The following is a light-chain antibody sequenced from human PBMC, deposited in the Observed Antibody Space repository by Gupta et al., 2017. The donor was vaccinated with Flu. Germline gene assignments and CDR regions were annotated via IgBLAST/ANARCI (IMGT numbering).Light chain of an antibody. J-gene: IGLJ1*01. CDR2: DDT. CDR3: QVWDTTSDHLYV. V-gene: IGLV3-21*02. CDR1: NIGTIG. Sequence: SYVLTQPISVSVAPGQTARITCGADNIGTIGVHWYQQKPGQAPILVIYDDTDRPSGIPERFSGSNSGNTATLTISRVEAGDEADYFCQVWDTTSDHLYVFGSGTRVTVL.